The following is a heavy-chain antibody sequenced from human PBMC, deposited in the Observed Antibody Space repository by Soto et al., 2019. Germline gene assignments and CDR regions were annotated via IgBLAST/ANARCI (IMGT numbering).Heavy chain of an antibody. CDR1: GFTFSSYG. J-gene: IGHJ4*02. V-gene: IGHV3-33*01. CDR2: IWYDGSNK. CDR3: ARGSGYSYGRTCDY. Sequence: QVQLVESGGGVVQPGRSLRLSCAASGFTFSSYGMHWVRQAPGKGLEWVAVIWYDGSNKYYADSVKGRFTISRDNSKNTLYLQMNSLRAEDTAVYYCARGSGYSYGRTCDYWGQGTLVTVSS. D-gene: IGHD5-18*01.